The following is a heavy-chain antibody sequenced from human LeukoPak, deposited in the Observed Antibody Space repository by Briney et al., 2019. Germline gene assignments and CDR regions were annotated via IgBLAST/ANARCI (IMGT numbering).Heavy chain of an antibody. Sequence: PGGSLRLSCAASGFTFSSYAMSWVRQAPGKGLEWVSAISGSGGSTYYADSVKGRFTISRDNSKNTLYLQMNSLSAEDTALYYCAKRVPGWYYCDSWGQGTVVTVSS. J-gene: IGHJ4*02. D-gene: IGHD6-19*01. CDR3: AKRVPGWYYCDS. CDR1: GFTFSSYA. V-gene: IGHV3-23*01. CDR2: ISGSGGST.